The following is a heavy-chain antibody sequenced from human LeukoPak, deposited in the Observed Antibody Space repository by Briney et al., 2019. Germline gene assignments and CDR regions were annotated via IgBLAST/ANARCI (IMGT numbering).Heavy chain of an antibody. V-gene: IGHV3-21*01. J-gene: IGHJ4*02. Sequence: GGSLRLSCAASGFTFSSYSMNWVRQAPGKGLEWVSSISSSSYIYYADSVKGRFTISRDNAKNSLYLQMNSLRAEDTAVYYCARAVYCSGGSCYYFDYWGQGTLVTVSS. CDR1: GFTFSSYS. CDR3: ARAVYCSGGSCYYFDY. D-gene: IGHD2-15*01. CDR2: ISSSSYI.